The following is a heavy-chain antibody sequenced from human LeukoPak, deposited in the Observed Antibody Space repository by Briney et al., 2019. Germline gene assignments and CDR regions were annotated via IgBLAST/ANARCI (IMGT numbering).Heavy chain of an antibody. J-gene: IGHJ6*02. CDR3: ARGRAGLWFGELLGLDYYYGTDV. D-gene: IGHD3-10*01. CDR1: GYTFTSYD. V-gene: IGHV1-8*01. CDR2: MNPNSGNT. Sequence: ASVKVSCKASGYTFTSYDINWVRQATGQGLEWMGWMNPNSGNTGYAQKFQGRVTMTRNTSISTAYMELSSLRSEDTAVYYCARGRAGLWFGELLGLDYYYGTDVWGQGTTVTVSS.